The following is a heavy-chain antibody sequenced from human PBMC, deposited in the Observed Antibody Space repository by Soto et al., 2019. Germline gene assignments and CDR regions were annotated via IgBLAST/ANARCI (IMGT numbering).Heavy chain of an antibody. Sequence: VKLSCKTSGGSFSNYAISWVRQAPGQGLEWMGAIIPMFGTATYAQMFQGRVTITADESTNTAYMEVSSLRSEDSAVYYCARGATVTREYFYGMDVWGQGTTGTVAS. CDR2: IIPMFGTA. V-gene: IGHV1-69*13. CDR1: GGSFSNYA. CDR3: ARGATVTREYFYGMDV. D-gene: IGHD4-4*01. J-gene: IGHJ6*02.